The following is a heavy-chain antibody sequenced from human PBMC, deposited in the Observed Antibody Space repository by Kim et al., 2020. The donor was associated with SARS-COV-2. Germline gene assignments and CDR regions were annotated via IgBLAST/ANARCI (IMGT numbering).Heavy chain of an antibody. Sequence: ADSVKGRFTISRDNAKNSLYLQMNSLRAEDTAVYYCARETYYDFWSGYFAWGQGTLVTVSS. V-gene: IGHV3-21*01. D-gene: IGHD3-3*01. J-gene: IGHJ4*02. CDR3: ARETYYDFWSGYFA.